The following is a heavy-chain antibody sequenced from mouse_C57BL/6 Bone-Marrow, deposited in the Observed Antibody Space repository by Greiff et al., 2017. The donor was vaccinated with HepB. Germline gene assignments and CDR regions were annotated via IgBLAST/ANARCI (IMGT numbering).Heavy chain of an antibody. J-gene: IGHJ4*01. D-gene: IGHD1-1*01. Sequence: QVQLQQPGAELVKPGASVKMSCKASGYTFTSYWITWVKQRPGQGLEWIGDIYPGSGSTNYNEKFKSKATLTVDTSSNTAYMQLSSLTSEDSAVYYCARDGYYYGSSYAMDYWGQGTSVTVSS. CDR3: ARDGYYYGSSYAMDY. CDR1: GYTFTSYW. V-gene: IGHV1-55*01. CDR2: IYPGSGST.